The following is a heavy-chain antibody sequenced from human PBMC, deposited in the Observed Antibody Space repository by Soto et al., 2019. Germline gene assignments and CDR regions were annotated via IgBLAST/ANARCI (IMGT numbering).Heavy chain of an antibody. J-gene: IGHJ3*02. CDR2: IYWDDVK. V-gene: IGHV2-5*02. Sequence: QITLKESGPTLVKPTQTLTLTCTLSGFSHSTFGVGVGWIRQPPRKALEWLALIYWDDVKRYSPSLKSRLTITKDTSTNQVVLTMSNVDPVDTATYFCAHYLSSYYDYDGYYFPTHVFEIRGPGTVVIASS. CDR1: GFSHSTFGVG. D-gene: IGHD3-22*01. CDR3: AHYLSSYYDYDGYYFPTHVFEI.